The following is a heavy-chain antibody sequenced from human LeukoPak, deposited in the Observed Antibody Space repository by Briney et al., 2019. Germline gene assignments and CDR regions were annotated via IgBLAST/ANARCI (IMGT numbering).Heavy chain of an antibody. V-gene: IGHV3-7*01. J-gene: IGHJ4*02. CDR1: GLTFRSYW. CDR3: MCWGTDNH. D-gene: IGHD7-27*01. CDR2: INPGGNEI. Sequence: GGPLRLSCTFSGLTFRSYWMNWVRQAPGKGLEWVANINPGGNEIRSVDSVKGRSIISRDNAKDSLDLQMSSLRVEDTAVYYCMCWGTDNHWGQGILVTVSS.